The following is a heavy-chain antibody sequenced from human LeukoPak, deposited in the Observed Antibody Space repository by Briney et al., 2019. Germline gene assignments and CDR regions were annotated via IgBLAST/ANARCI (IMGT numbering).Heavy chain of an antibody. Sequence: HPGRSLRLSCAASGFTFSSYGMHWVRQAPGKGLEWVAVIWYDGANKYYADSVKGRFTISRDNSKNTLYLQMNSLSAEDTAVYYCARRDGYDFDYWGQGTLVTVSS. CDR3: ARRDGYDFDY. CDR2: IWYDGANK. CDR1: GFTFSSYG. D-gene: IGHD5-24*01. V-gene: IGHV3-33*01. J-gene: IGHJ4*02.